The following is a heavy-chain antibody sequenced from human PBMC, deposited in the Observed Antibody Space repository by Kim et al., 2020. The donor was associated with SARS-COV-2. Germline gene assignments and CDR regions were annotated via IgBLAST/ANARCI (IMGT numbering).Heavy chain of an antibody. J-gene: IGHJ4*02. CDR3: AKGFGGSIPRGFDY. Sequence: GGSLRLSCAASGFTFSSYGMHWVRQAPGKGLEWVAVISYDGSNKYYADSVKGRFTISRDNSKNTLYLQMNSLRAEDTAVYYCAKGFGGSIPRGFDYWGQG. CDR2: ISYDGSNK. V-gene: IGHV3-30*18. D-gene: IGHD1-26*01. CDR1: GFTFSSYG.